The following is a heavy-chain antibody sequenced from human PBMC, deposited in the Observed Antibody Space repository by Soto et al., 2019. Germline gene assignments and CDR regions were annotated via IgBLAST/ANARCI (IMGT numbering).Heavy chain of an antibody. CDR1: GFTFSSYG. Sequence: GGSLRLSCAASGFTFSSYGMHWVRQAPGKGLEWVAVISYDGSNKYYADSVKGQFTISRDNSKNTLYLQMNSLRAEDTAVYYCAKDRSYGDGAFDIWGQGTMVTVSS. CDR2: ISYDGSNK. J-gene: IGHJ3*02. CDR3: AKDRSYGDGAFDI. D-gene: IGHD5-18*01. V-gene: IGHV3-30*18.